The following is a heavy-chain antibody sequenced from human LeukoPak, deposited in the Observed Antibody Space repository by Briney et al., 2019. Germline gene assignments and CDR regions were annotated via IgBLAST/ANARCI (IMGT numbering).Heavy chain of an antibody. J-gene: IGHJ3*02. CDR3: AVDSSRWYRPTAFDI. V-gene: IGHV4-34*01. CDR2: INQSGYT. D-gene: IGHD6-13*01. CDR1: GESFSGYF. Sequence: SETLSLTCAVYGESFSGYFWSWIRQPPGKGLEWIGEINQSGYTNYNPSLKSRVTISLDTSKKQFSLRLNSVTAADTAVYYCAVDSSRWYRPTAFDIWGQGTMVTVSS.